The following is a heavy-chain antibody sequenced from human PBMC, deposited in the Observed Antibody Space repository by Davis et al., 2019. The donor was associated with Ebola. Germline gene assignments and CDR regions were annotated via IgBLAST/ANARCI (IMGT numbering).Heavy chain of an antibody. CDR1: GGSFNDYY. Sequence: PSETLSLTCAVSGGSFNDYYWTWIRQSPGKGLEWIGEINHNENTDSNPSLKGRVTLSVDTSKNQFSLRLSSVSAADTAIYYCARHKNYDYGLDVWGQGTMVTVSS. J-gene: IGHJ6*02. CDR3: ARHKNYDYGLDV. CDR2: INHNENT. V-gene: IGHV4-34*01.